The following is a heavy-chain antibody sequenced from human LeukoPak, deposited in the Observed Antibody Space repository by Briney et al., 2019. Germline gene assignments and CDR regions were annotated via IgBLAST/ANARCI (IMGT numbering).Heavy chain of an antibody. V-gene: IGHV3-48*03. J-gene: IGHJ6*02. CDR1: GFTFSSHA. CDR3: ARLYYGSGSYYGYYYYGMDV. D-gene: IGHD3-10*01. Sequence: GGSLRLSCAASGFTFSSHAMSWVRQPPGKGLEWVSTISGSGSTIYYADSVKGRFTISRDNAKNSLYLQMNSLRAEDTAVYYCARLYYGSGSYYGYYYYGMDVWGQGTTVTVSS. CDR2: ISGSGSTI.